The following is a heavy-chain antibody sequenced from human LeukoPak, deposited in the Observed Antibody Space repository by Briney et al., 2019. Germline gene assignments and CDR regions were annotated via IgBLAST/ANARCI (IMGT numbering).Heavy chain of an antibody. CDR3: ASTDCTNGVCYTSAFDI. CDR1: VGSFSGYY. J-gene: IGHJ3*02. CDR2: INHSGST. D-gene: IGHD2-8*01. Sequence: PSETLSLTCTVYVGSFSGYYWSWIRQPPGKGLEWIGEINHSGSTNYNPSLKSRVTISVDKSKNQFSLKLSSVTVADTAVYYCASTDCTNGVCYTSAFDIWGQGTMVTVSS. V-gene: IGHV4-34*01.